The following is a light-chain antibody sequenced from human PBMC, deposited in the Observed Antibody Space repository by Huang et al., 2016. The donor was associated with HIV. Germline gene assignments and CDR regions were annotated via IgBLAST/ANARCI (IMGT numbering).Light chain of an antibody. CDR1: QDISDY. J-gene: IGKJ2*01. Sequence: DIQMTQSPSSLSASVGDRVTITCRASQDISDYLGWFQQKPGNAPKSLIFATSTLHSGLPSRFSVSGSVTAFTLTINNLQPEDFATYYCQQYSDYPRTFGQGTKLDIK. V-gene: IGKV1-16*01. CDR3: QQYSDYPRT. CDR2: ATS.